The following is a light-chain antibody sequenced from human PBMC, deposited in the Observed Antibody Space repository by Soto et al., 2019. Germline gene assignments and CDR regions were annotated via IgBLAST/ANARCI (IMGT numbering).Light chain of an antibody. V-gene: IGLV2-11*01. J-gene: IGLJ1*01. CDR3: CSYAASNTFV. CDR1: SSDVGGYNY. CDR2: DVS. Sequence: QSVLTQPRSVSGSPGQSVTISCTGTSSDVGGYNYVSWYQQYSGKAPKVMIYDVSKRPSGVPDRFPGSKSGNTASLTISGLQAEDEADYYCCSYAASNTFVFGTGTKVTVL.